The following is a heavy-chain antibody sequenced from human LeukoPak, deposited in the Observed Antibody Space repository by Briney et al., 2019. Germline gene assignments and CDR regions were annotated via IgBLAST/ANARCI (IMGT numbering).Heavy chain of an antibody. J-gene: IGHJ4*02. Sequence: ASVKVSCKASGGTFSSYAISWVRQAPGQGLEWMGGIIPIFGTANYAQKFQGRVTITADESTSTAYMELSSLRSEDTAVYYCARDDYYGSGSYFGDYWGQGTLVTVSS. CDR1: GGTFSSYA. CDR3: ARDDYYGSGSYFGDY. V-gene: IGHV1-69*13. CDR2: IIPIFGTA. D-gene: IGHD3-10*01.